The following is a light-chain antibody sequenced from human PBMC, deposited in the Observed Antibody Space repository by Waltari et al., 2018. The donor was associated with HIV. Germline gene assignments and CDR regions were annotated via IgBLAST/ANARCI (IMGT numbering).Light chain of an antibody. CDR1: RSDVRGYNY. CDR3: SSYTSSSTWV. CDR2: EVS. Sequence: QSALTQPASVSGSPGQSITISCTGSRSDVRGYNYVSWYQHHPGKAPKLVIYEVSNRPSGVSNRFSGYKSGNTASLTISGLQAEDEGDYYCSSYTSSSTWVFGGGTKLTVL. V-gene: IGLV2-14*01. J-gene: IGLJ3*02.